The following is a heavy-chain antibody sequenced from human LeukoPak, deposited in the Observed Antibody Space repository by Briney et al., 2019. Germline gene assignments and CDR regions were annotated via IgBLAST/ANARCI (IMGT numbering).Heavy chain of an antibody. CDR1: GFTFSSYA. Sequence: PGGSLRLSCAASGFTFSSYAMHWVRQAPGKGLEWVSSISGSGGSTYYADSVKGRFTISRDNSKNTLYLQMNSLRAEDTAVYYCAKSSYYDSSGLYREYYFDYWGQGTLVTVSS. J-gene: IGHJ4*02. CDR2: ISGSGGST. D-gene: IGHD3-22*01. V-gene: IGHV3-23*01. CDR3: AKSSYYDSSGLYREYYFDY.